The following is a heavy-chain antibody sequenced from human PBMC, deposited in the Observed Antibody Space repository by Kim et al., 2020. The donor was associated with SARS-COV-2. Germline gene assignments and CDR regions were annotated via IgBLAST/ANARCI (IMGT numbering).Heavy chain of an antibody. CDR1: GGPMSSYY. CDR2: IYYSGST. Sequence: SETLSLTCTVSGGPMSSYYWTWIRQPPGKGLEWIGYIYYSGSTKYNPSLKSRVTISVDTSKNQFSLRLTSVTAADTAVYYCASGSGGSLDNWFDPWGQGTPVTVSS. D-gene: IGHD2-15*01. CDR3: ASGSGGSLDNWFDP. V-gene: IGHV4-59*01. J-gene: IGHJ5*02.